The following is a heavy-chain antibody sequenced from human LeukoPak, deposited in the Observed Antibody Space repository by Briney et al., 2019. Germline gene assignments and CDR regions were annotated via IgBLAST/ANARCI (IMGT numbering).Heavy chain of an antibody. D-gene: IGHD6-19*01. CDR2: IRSKAYGGTT. J-gene: IGHJ4*02. CDR1: GFTFGDYA. V-gene: IGHV3-49*04. Sequence: GGSLRLSCTASGFTFGDYAMSWVRQAPGKGLEWVGFIRSKAYGGTTEYAASVKGRFTISRDDPKSIAYLQMNSLKTEDTAVYYCTREFRSWALNGAGASFDYWGQGTLVTVSS. CDR3: TREFRSWALNGAGASFDY.